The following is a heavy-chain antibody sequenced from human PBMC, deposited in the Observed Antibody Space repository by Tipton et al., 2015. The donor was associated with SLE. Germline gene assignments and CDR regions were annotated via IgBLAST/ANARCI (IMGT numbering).Heavy chain of an antibody. CDR2: VFDTGYT. D-gene: IGHD3-3*01. CDR3: ARQSYDFWSDRPRYYIDV. Sequence: GSLRLSCHVAGGPIRNSPYYWAWIRQTRGKRLEWIGSVFDTGYTAYNPSLEGRVSLSVDTSNNEFSLKLSSVTAADTAVFYCARQSYDFWSDRPRYYIDVWGKGITVTVSS. J-gene: IGHJ6*03. V-gene: IGHV4-39*01. CDR1: GGPIRNSPYY.